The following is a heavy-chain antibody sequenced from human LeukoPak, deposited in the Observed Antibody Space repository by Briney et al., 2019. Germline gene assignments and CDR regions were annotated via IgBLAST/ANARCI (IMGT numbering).Heavy chain of an antibody. J-gene: IGHJ2*01. CDR1: GGSISSYY. V-gene: IGHV4-4*09. Sequence: SETLSLTCTVSGGSISSYYWSWIRQPPGKGLEWIGYIYTSGSTNYNPSLKSRVTISVDTSKNQFSLKLSSVTAADTAVYYCARHEGYSSYWYFDLWGRGTLVIVSS. CDR2: IYTSGST. D-gene: IGHD6-13*01. CDR3: ARHEGYSSYWYFDL.